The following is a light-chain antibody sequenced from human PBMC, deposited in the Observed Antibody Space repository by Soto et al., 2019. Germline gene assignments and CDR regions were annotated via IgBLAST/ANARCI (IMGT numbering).Light chain of an antibody. CDR1: QRINNNF. Sequence: EVVLTQSPGSLSLSPGDRATLSCRASQRINNNFLAWYQQRPGQAPRLVIYGASSRASGIPDRFTGTGSGADFILTSSRLEPEDCAVYYCQPQGISPWFTFGHGTKVEI. J-gene: IGKJ3*01. CDR2: GAS. CDR3: QPQGISPWFT. V-gene: IGKV3-20*01.